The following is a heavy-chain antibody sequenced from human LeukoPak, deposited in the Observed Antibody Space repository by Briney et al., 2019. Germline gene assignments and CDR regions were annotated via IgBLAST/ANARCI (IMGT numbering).Heavy chain of an antibody. CDR1: GGSISSGGYS. CDR2: IYYSGST. CDR3: ARDHCSGGSCYSNGGAFDI. D-gene: IGHD2-15*01. J-gene: IGHJ3*02. V-gene: IGHV4-30-4*07. Sequence: SETLSLTCAVSGGSISSGGYSWSWIRQPPGKGLEWIGYIYYSGSTYYNPSLKSRVTISVDTSKNQFSLKLSSVTAADTAVYYCARDHCSGGSCYSNGGAFDIWGQGTMVTVSS.